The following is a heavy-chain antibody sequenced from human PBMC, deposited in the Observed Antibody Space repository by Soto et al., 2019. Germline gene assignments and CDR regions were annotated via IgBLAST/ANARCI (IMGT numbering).Heavy chain of an antibody. CDR2: ISGSGGST. J-gene: IGHJ6*02. V-gene: IGHV3-23*01. CDR1: GFTFSSYA. CDR3: AKDHPSSSSSGYYYYYGMDV. Sequence: VGSLRLSCAASGFTFSSYAMSWVRQAPGKGLEWVSAISGSGGSTYYADSVKGRFTISRDNSKNTLYLQMNSLRAEDTAVYYCAKDHPSSSSSGYYYYYGMDVWGQGTTVTVSS. D-gene: IGHD6-6*01.